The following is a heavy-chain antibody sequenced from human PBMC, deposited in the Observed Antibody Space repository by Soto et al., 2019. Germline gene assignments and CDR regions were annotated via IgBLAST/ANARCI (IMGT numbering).Heavy chain of an antibody. Sequence: ASVKVSCKASGYTFTGYYMHWVRQAPGQGLEWMGWINPNSGDTNHAQKFQGRVTMTRDTSISTAYMEMSRLRSDDTAVYYCARDKGGGYYGMDVWGQGTTVTVSS. V-gene: IGHV1-2*02. CDR2: INPNSGDT. D-gene: IGHD3-16*01. J-gene: IGHJ6*02. CDR1: GYTFTGYY. CDR3: ARDKGGGYYGMDV.